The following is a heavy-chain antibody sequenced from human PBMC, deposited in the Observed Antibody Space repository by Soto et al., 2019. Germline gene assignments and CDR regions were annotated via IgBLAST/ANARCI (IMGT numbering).Heavy chain of an antibody. D-gene: IGHD3-3*01. Sequence: GGSLRLSCAASGFTFSNAWMSWVRQAPGKGLEWVGRIKSKTDGGTIDYAAPVKGRFTISRDDSKNTLYLQMNSLKTEDTAVYYCTTAITIFGVVENWGQGTLVTVSS. CDR1: GFTFSNAW. CDR2: IKSKTDGGTI. J-gene: IGHJ4*02. V-gene: IGHV3-15*01. CDR3: TTAITIFGVVEN.